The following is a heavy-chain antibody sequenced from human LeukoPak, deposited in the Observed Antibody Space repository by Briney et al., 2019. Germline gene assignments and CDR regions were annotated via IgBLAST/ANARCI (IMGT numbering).Heavy chain of an antibody. Sequence: ASVKLSCKSSGATFSIYAISWVRQAPGQGLEWMGGIIPIFGTANYAQKFQGRVTITADKSTSTAYMELSSLRSEDTAVYYCARDRGYSYGPPYYPIYYMDVWGKGTTVTVSS. CDR1: GATFSIYA. V-gene: IGHV1-69*06. D-gene: IGHD5-18*01. J-gene: IGHJ6*03. CDR2: IIPIFGTA. CDR3: ARDRGYSYGPPYYPIYYMDV.